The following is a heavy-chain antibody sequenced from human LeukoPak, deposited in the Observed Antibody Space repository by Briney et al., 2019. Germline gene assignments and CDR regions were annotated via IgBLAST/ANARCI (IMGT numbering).Heavy chain of an antibody. CDR1: GFTFSSYA. Sequence: GGSLRLSCAASGFTFSSYAMHWVRQAPGKGLEWVAVISYDGSNKYYADSVKGRFTISRDNSKNTLYLQMNSLRAEDTAVYYCASLGEYQLRITPPSYYFDYWGQGTMVTVSS. D-gene: IGHD2-2*01. CDR3: ASLGEYQLRITPPSYYFDY. V-gene: IGHV3-30*04. CDR2: ISYDGSNK. J-gene: IGHJ4*02.